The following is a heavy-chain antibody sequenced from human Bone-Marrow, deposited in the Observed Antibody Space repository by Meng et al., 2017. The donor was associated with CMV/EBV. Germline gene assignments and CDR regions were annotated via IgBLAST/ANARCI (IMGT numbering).Heavy chain of an antibody. V-gene: IGHV3-30-3*01. Sequence: GGSLSLSCPASGFTFSSYAMHWVRQAPGKGLEWVAVISYDGSNKYYADSVRGRFTISRDNAKNAIYLQMNSLRADDTAVYYCTRDSCSSTSCYDYWGQGTQVTVSS. J-gene: IGHJ4*02. CDR3: TRDSCSSTSCYDY. CDR2: ISYDGSNK. CDR1: GFTFSSYA. D-gene: IGHD2-2*01.